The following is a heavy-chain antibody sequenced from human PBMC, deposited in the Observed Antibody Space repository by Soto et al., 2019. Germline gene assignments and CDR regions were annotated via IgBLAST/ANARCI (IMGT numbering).Heavy chain of an antibody. Sequence: GESLKISCKGSGDNFASDFIAWVRQMPGKGLEWMGIIYPGDSNTRYSPSFQGQVTISADKSITTAYLQWSSLKASDSAMYYCARGSVPPPSNSYYGMDVWGQGTTVTVPS. CDR2: IYPGDSNT. J-gene: IGHJ6*02. V-gene: IGHV5-51*01. CDR1: GDNFASDF. CDR3: ARGSVPPPSNSYYGMDV.